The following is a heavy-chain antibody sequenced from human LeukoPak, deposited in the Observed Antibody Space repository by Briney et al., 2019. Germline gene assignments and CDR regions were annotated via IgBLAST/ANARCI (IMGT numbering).Heavy chain of an antibody. CDR2: ISASGGNT. D-gene: IGHD6-13*01. V-gene: IGHV3-23*01. CDR1: GFTFSSYA. Sequence: GGSLRLSCAASGFTFSSYAMSWVRQDPGKGLEWVSTISASGGNTFYADSVKGRFTVSRDNSKNTLHLQMNSLRAEDTAVYYCAKDGRVEQQLSYFDYWGQGALVTVSS. CDR3: AKDGRVEQQLSYFDY. J-gene: IGHJ4*02.